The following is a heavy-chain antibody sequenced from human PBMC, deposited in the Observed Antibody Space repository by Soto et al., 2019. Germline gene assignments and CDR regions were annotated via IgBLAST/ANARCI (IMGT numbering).Heavy chain of an antibody. V-gene: IGHV1-18*01. CDR2: ISAYNGNT. CDR1: GYTFTSYG. Sequence: QVPLVQSGAEVKKPGASVKVSCKASGYTFTSYGISWVRQAPGQGLEWMGWISAYNGNTNYAQKLQGRVTMTTDTSTSTAYMELRSLRSDDTAVYYCAISPYYYGSGSYFDYWGQGTLVTVSS. CDR3: AISPYYYGSGSYFDY. D-gene: IGHD3-10*01. J-gene: IGHJ4*02.